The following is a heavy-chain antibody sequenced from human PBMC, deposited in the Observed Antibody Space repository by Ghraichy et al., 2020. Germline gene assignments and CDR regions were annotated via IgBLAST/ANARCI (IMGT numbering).Heavy chain of an antibody. CDR3: SRGVGYCTNGVCYNNWFDP. CDR2: MNPNSGNT. J-gene: IGHJ5*02. V-gene: IGHV1-8*01. CDR1: GYTFTSYD. D-gene: IGHD2-8*01. Sequence: ASVKVSCKASGYTFTSYDINWVRQATGQGLEWMGWMNPNSGNTGYAQKFQGRVTMTRNTSISTAYMELSSLRSEDTAVYYCSRGVGYCTNGVCYNNWFDPWGQGTLVTVSS.